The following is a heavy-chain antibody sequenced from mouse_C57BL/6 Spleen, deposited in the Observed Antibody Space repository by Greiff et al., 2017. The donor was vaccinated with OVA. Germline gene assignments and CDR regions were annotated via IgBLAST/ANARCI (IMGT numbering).Heavy chain of an antibody. CDR1: GYTFTSYW. Sequence: QVQLQQPGAELVKPGASVKLSCKASGYTFTSYWMQWVKQRPGQGLEWIGEIDPSDSYTNYNQKFKGKATLTVDTSSSTAYMHLSSLASEDSAVYYCARSDSYFDYWGQGTTLTVSS. D-gene: IGHD2-4*01. CDR3: ARSDSYFDY. CDR2: IDPSDSYT. J-gene: IGHJ2*01. V-gene: IGHV1-50*01.